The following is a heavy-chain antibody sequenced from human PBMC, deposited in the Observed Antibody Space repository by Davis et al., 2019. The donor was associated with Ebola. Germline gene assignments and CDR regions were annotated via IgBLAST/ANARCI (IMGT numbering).Heavy chain of an antibody. J-gene: IGHJ4*02. CDR1: GFTFSSYG. V-gene: IGHV3-30*02. CDR3: AKDPSITMIEYYFDY. Sequence: PGGSLRLSCAASGFTFSSYGMHWVRQAPGKGLEWVAFIRYDGSNKYYADSVKGRFTISRDNSKNTLYLQMNSLRAEDTAVYYCAKDPSITMIEYYFDYWGQGTLVTVSS. CDR2: IRYDGSNK. D-gene: IGHD3-22*01.